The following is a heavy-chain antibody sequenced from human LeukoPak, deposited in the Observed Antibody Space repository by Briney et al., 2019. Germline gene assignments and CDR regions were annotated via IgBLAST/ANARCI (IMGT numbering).Heavy chain of an antibody. Sequence: PSETLSLTCAVYGGSFSGYYWSWLRHPPGKGLEWIGEINHSGGTNYNPSLKSRVTISVDTSKNQFSLKLSSVTAADTAVYYSARFHRWIPLWSYEGYYFDYWGQGTLVTVSS. D-gene: IGHD5-18*01. CDR3: ARFHRWIPLWSYEGYYFDY. V-gene: IGHV4-34*01. CDR1: GGSFSGYY. J-gene: IGHJ4*02. CDR2: INHSGGT.